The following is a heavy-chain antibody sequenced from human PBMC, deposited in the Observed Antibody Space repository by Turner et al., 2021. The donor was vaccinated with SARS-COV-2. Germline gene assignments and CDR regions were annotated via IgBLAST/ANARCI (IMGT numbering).Heavy chain of an antibody. CDR3: AGDSGDLDY. Sequence: QVQPVESGVAVVPPGSSLSFSCGASGFTFSSYVMHWVRQATGKGLEGVAVKSYDGSNNSYADSGKGRFTITSDNYKNTLYLQMNSLRAEDTAVEYCAGDSGDLDYWGQGTLVTVSS. CDR2: KSYDGSNN. D-gene: IGHD3-10*01. V-gene: IGHV3-30-3*01. J-gene: IGHJ4*02. CDR1: GFTFSSYV.